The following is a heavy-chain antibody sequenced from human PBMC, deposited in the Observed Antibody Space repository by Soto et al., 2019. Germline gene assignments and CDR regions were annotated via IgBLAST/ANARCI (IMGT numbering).Heavy chain of an antibody. D-gene: IGHD2-15*01. Sequence: ASVKVSCKASGYTFTSYAMHWVRQAPGQRLEWMGWINAGNGNTKYSQKFQGRVTITRDTSASTAYMELSSLRSEDTAVYYCARADKPDPYYFDYWGQGTLVTVSS. V-gene: IGHV1-3*01. CDR3: ARADKPDPYYFDY. J-gene: IGHJ4*02. CDR2: INAGNGNT. CDR1: GYTFTSYA.